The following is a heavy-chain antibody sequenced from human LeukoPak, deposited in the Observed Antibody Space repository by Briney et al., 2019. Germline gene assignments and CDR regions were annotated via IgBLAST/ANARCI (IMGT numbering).Heavy chain of an antibody. J-gene: IGHJ4*02. CDR2: IYYSGST. Sequence: PSETLSLTCTVSGGSISSYYWSWIRQPPGKGLEWIGYIYYSGSTNYNPSLKSRVTISVDTSKNQFSLKLSSVTAADTAVYYCARGSVIVDIVATISGGYYFDYWGQGTLVTVSS. CDR3: ARGSVIVDIVATISGGYYFDY. D-gene: IGHD5-12*01. CDR1: GGSISSYY. V-gene: IGHV4-59*01.